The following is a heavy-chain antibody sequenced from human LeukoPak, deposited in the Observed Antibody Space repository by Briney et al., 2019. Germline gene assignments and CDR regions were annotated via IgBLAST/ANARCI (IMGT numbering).Heavy chain of an antibody. J-gene: IGHJ6*04. D-gene: IGHD3-10*01. CDR1: GYTFTSYG. Sequence: GASVKLSCTASGYTFTSYGISWVRQAPGQGLEWMGWISAYNGNTNYAQKLQGRVTMTTDTSTSTAYMELRSLRSDDTAVYYCARAFDPGYGSGSYSPAYYYYYGMDVWGKGTTVTVSP. CDR2: ISAYNGNT. CDR3: ARAFDPGYGSGSYSPAYYYYYGMDV. V-gene: IGHV1-18*01.